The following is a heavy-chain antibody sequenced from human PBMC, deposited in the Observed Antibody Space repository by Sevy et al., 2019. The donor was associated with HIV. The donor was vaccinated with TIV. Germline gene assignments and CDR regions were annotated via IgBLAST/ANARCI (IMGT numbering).Heavy chain of an antibody. CDR1: GFTFSDYY. Sequence: GGSLRLSCAASGFTFSDYYMSWIRQAPGKGLEWVSYISGSGSTRYYADSVKGRFTISRDNAENSLYLKMNSLGAEDTAEYYCARDGEYSSSSDYYYYGMDVWGQGTTVTVSS. CDR3: ARDGEYSSSSDYYYYGMDV. CDR2: ISGSGSTR. J-gene: IGHJ6*02. V-gene: IGHV3-11*01. D-gene: IGHD6-6*01.